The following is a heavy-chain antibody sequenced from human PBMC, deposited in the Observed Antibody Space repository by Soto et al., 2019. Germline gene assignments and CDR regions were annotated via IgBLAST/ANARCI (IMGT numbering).Heavy chain of an antibody. CDR2: IYYSGST. V-gene: IGHV4-59*08. J-gene: IGHJ4*02. CDR1: GGSVSSYY. Sequence: SETLSLTCTVSGGSVSSYYWSWIRQSPGKGLEWIGYIYYSGSTKYKPSLKSRVTISVDTSKNQFSLKLTSATAADSAVYYCARLEGLATISYYFDFWGPGALVTVSS. CDR3: ARLEGLATISYYFDF. D-gene: IGHD3-9*01.